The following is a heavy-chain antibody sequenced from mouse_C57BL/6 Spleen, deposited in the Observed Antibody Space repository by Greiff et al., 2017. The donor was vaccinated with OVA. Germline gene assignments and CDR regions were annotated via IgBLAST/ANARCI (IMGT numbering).Heavy chain of an antibody. J-gene: IGHJ2*01. Sequence: VKLMESGAELVKPGASVKISCKASGYAFSSYWMNWVKQRPGKGLEWIGQIYPGDGDTNYNGKFKGKATLTADKSSSTAYMQLSSLTSEDSAVYFCARDYYGSSYVHWGQGTTLTVSS. CDR2: IYPGDGDT. CDR1: GYAFSSYW. V-gene: IGHV1-80*01. CDR3: ARDYYGSSYVH. D-gene: IGHD1-1*01.